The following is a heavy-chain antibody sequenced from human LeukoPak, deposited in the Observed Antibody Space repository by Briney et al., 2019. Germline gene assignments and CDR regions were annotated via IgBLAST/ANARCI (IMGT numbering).Heavy chain of an antibody. CDR3: GRDGDLNQGGYYYYMDV. V-gene: IGHV4-39*07. J-gene: IGHJ6*03. D-gene: IGHD2-21*01. Sequence: SETLSLTCTVSGGSISSSSYYWGWIRQPPGKGLEWIGSIYYSGSTYYNPSLKSRVTISVDTSKNQFSLKLSSVTAADTAVYYCGRDGDLNQGGYYYYMDVWGKGTTVTVSS. CDR1: GGSISSSSYY. CDR2: IYYSGST.